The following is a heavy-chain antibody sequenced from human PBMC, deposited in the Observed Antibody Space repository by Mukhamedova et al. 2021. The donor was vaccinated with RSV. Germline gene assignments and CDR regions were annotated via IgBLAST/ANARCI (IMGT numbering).Heavy chain of an antibody. CDR3: VREDTSGYFAFDI. D-gene: IGHD5-12*01. V-gene: IGHV3-30*04. Sequence: EWVAAISNDGSNIYYADSVKGRFTISRDNSKTTLYLQMNSLRPEDTAVYYCVREDTSGYFAFDIWGQGTMVTIS. J-gene: IGHJ3*02. CDR2: ISNDGSNI.